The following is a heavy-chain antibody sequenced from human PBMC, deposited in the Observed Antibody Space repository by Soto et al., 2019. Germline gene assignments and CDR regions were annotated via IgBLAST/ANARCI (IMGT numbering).Heavy chain of an antibody. CDR1: GYTFTSYG. V-gene: IGHV1-18*01. CDR3: ARDRTDYDILTGYYTWFDP. D-gene: IGHD3-9*01. Sequence: GASVKVSCKASGYTFTSYGISWVRQAPGQGLEWMGWISAYNGNTNYAQKLQGRVTMTTDTSTSTAYMELRSLRSDDTAVYYCARDRTDYDILTGYYTWFDPWGQGTLVTVSS. CDR2: ISAYNGNT. J-gene: IGHJ5*02.